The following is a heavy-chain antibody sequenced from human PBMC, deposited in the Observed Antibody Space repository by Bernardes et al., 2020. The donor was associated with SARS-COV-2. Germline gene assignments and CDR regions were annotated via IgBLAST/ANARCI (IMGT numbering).Heavy chain of an antibody. Sequence: SETLSLRCTVSGGCISSYYWSWIRQPPGKGLEWIGYIYYSGSTNYNPSLKSRVTISVDTSKNQFSLKLSSVTAADTAVYYCARVRGGYPGDWGQGTLVTVSS. CDR3: ARVRGGYPGD. V-gene: IGHV4-59*01. CDR2: IYYSGST. J-gene: IGHJ4*02. D-gene: IGHD3-10*01. CDR1: GGCISSYY.